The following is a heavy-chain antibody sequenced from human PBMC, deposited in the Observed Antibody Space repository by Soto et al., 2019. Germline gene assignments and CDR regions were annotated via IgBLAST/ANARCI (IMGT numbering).Heavy chain of an antibody. Sequence: PSETLSLTCTVSGGSVNSDYYYWTWIRQPPGKGLEWIGYIYNSGRTNYNPSLKSRVSISMDTSRNQFSLKLTSVTAADTAVFYCAREYSNSPEAFDYWGQGTLVTVSS. CDR2: IYNSGRT. V-gene: IGHV4-61*01. CDR3: AREYSNSPEAFDY. CDR1: GGSVNSDYYY. J-gene: IGHJ4*02. D-gene: IGHD1-26*01.